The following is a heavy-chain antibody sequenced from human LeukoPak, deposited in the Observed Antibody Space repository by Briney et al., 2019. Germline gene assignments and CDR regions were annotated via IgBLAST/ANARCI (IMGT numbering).Heavy chain of an antibody. V-gene: IGHV4-39*07. CDR3: ARGYSGSPGGFDY. D-gene: IGHD1-26*01. J-gene: IGHJ4*02. Sequence: SETLSLTCTVSGGSISSISYYWGWIRQPPGKGLEWIGSMYHNGSTYYNPSLKSRVTISVDTSKNQFSLKLSSVTAADTAVYYCARGYSGSPGGFDYWGQGTLVTVSS. CDR1: GGSISSISYY. CDR2: MYHNGST.